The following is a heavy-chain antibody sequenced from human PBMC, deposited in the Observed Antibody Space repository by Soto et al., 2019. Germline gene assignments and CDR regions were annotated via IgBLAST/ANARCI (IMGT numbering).Heavy chain of an antibody. CDR2: IYKSTTT. D-gene: IGHD2-15*01. CDR3: ARGRYCLTGRCFPNWFDS. Sequence: SETLSLTCSVSGDSISTVDYFWAWIRQPPGQALEYIGYIYKSTTTYYNPSFESRVAISLETSKSQFSLTVTSVTAADTAVYFCARGRYCLTGRCFPNWFDSWGQGTLVTVS. J-gene: IGHJ5*01. V-gene: IGHV4-30-4*01. CDR1: GDSISTVDYF.